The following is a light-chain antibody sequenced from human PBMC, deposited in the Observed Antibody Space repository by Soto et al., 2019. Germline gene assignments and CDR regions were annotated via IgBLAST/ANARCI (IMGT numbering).Light chain of an antibody. J-gene: IGKJ1*01. CDR3: QQYSNSPRT. CDR2: GAS. V-gene: IGKV3-15*01. Sequence: EIVMTQSPATLSVSAGERATLSCRASQSVSSSLGWYQQKPGQAPRLLIYGASTRATGIPGRFSGSGSGTEFTLTISSLQSEDFAVYYCQQYSNSPRTFGQGTKVEIK. CDR1: QSVSSS.